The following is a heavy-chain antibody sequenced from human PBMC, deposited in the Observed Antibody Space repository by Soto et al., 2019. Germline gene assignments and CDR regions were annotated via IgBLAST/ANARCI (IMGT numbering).Heavy chain of an antibody. CDR1: GFTFSAYD. CDR3: ARQASYRQWGGGWFDP. V-gene: IGHV3-13*01. D-gene: IGHD3-16*01. Sequence: EVQLVESGGGLVQPGGSLRLSCAASGFTFSAYDMHWVRQPTGKGLEWVSAIGTLHDTYYPDSVKGRFTISRENAKNSLYLQMNSPTTGETAVYYCARQASYRQWGGGWFDPWGQGTLVTVSS. CDR2: IGTLHDT. J-gene: IGHJ5*02.